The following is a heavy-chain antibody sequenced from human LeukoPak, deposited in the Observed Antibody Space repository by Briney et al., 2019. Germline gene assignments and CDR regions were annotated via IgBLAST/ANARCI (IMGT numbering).Heavy chain of an antibody. CDR3: ACSKRWLAFDY. V-gene: IGHV3-53*01. CDR2: IYSGGST. Sequence: GGSLRLSCAASGFTVSSNYMSWVRQAPGKGLEWVSVIYSGGSTYYADSVKGRFTISRDNSKNTLYLQMNSLRAEDTAVYYCACSKRWLAFDYWGQGTLVTVAS. D-gene: IGHD6-19*01. J-gene: IGHJ4*02. CDR1: GFTVSSNY.